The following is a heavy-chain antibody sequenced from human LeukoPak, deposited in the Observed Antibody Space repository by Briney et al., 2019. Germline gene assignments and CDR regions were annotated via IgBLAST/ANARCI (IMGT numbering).Heavy chain of an antibody. CDR1: AFTFSSYW. Sequence: GGSLRLSCAASAFTFSSYWMSWVRQAPGKGLEWVANIKQDGSEKYYVDSVKGRFTISRDNAKNSLYLQMNSLRAEDTAVYYCARAYLSPYAFDIWGQGTMVTVSS. V-gene: IGHV3-7*01. J-gene: IGHJ3*02. CDR2: IKQDGSEK. D-gene: IGHD3-10*01. CDR3: ARAYLSPYAFDI.